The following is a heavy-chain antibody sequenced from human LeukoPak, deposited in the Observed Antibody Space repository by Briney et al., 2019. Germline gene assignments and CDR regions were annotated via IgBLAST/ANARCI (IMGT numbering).Heavy chain of an antibody. Sequence: SETLSLTCTVSGGSISSGSYYWSWIRQPAGKGLEWIGRIYTSGSTNYNPSLKSRVTISVDTSKNQFSLKLSSVTAADTAVYYCARDEDSGSYRAFDIWGQGTMVTVSS. CDR1: GGSISSGSYY. J-gene: IGHJ3*02. CDR2: IYTSGST. V-gene: IGHV4-61*02. CDR3: ARDEDSGSYRAFDI. D-gene: IGHD1-26*01.